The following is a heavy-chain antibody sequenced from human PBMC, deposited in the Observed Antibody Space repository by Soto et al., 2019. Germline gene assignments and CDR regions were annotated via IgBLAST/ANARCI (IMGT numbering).Heavy chain of an antibody. J-gene: IGHJ4*02. V-gene: IGHV4-39*01. CDR3: ARHDSRSGYSPDY. CDR1: GGSISSSYYY. CDR2: IYYSGGT. Sequence: QLQLQESGPGLVRPSETLSLTCTVSGGSISSSYYYWGWIRQPPGKGLEWIGYIYYSGGTYYNPSLKSRVTISVDTSKNQSSLRLSSVTAADTAVYSCARHDSRSGYSPDYWGQGTLVTVSS. D-gene: IGHD3-3*01.